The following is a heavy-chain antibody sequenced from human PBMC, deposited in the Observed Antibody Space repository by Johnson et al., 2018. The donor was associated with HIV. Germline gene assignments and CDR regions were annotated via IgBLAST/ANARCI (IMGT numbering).Heavy chain of an antibody. CDR2: IYSGGST. CDR1: GFTVSSNY. J-gene: IGHJ3*02. Sequence: VQLVESGGGLIQPWGSLRLSCAASGFTVSSNYMSWVRQAPGKGLVWVSIIYSGGSTYYADSVRGRFTISRDNSKNTLYLQMTSLRAEDTAVYYCVRGLLWFGELLEAFDIWGQGTMVTVSS. V-gene: IGHV3-53*01. CDR3: VRGLLWFGELLEAFDI. D-gene: IGHD3-10*01.